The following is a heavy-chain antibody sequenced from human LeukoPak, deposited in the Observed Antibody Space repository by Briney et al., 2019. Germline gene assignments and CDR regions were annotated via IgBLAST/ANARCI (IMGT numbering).Heavy chain of an antibody. CDR1: VYTLTELS. D-gene: IGHD1-26*01. Sequence: ASVKVSCKVSVYTLTELSMHWVRQAPGKGLEWMGGFDPEDGETIYAQKFQGRVTMTEDTSTDTAYMELSSLRSEDTAVHYCATSTPYKGGSSGGWFDPWGQGTLVTVSS. CDR3: ATSTPYKGGSSGGWFDP. V-gene: IGHV1-24*01. J-gene: IGHJ5*02. CDR2: FDPEDGET.